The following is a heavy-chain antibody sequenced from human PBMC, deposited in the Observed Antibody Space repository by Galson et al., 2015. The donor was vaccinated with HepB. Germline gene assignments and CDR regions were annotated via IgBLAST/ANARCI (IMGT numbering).Heavy chain of an antibody. J-gene: IGHJ5*02. Sequence: SVKVSXXXSGYTFXNYYMXWVRQAPGQGLEWMGIINPGSGSTSYAQKFQGRVTMTRDTSTSTVYMDLSSLRSEDTAVYYCARGRILLYNWLDPWGQGTLVTVSS. CDR1: GYTFXNYY. CDR3: ARGRILLYNWLDP. CDR2: INPGSGST. D-gene: IGHD2/OR15-2a*01. V-gene: IGHV1-46*03.